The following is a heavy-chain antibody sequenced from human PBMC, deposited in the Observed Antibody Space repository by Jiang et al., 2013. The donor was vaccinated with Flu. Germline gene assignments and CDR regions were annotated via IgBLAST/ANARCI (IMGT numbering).Heavy chain of an antibody. CDR3: ARGWKEEKAAIPDWYFVS. D-gene: IGHD2-21*02. CDR1: GDSVSNKNVA. CDR2: TYYRSNWYN. V-gene: IGHV6-1*01. Sequence: SQTLSLTCAISGDSVSNKNVAWNWIRQSPSRGLEWLGRTYYRSNWYNDYAVSVQGRISINPDTSKNQFSLQLKSVTPEDTAVYYCARGWKEEKAAIPDWYFVSLGRGILVTVSS. J-gene: IGHJ2*01.